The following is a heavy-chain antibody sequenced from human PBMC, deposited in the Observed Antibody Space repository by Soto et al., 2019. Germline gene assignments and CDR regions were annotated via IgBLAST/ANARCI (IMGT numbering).Heavy chain of an antibody. CDR2: IYCDDDK. D-gene: IGHD1-7*01. CDR1: GFSFSTDGMG. V-gene: IGHV2-5*02. J-gene: IGHJ4*02. CDR3: ARVYGADSGTRYYFDY. Sequence: QITLKESGPRLVKPTQTLTLTCTFSGFSFSTDGMGVGWIRQPPGKALGWLALIYCDDDKPFSPSLKSRLTITEAGSRNQVVLTSTNMARADTVTYYCARVYGADSGTRYYFDYWCQGTEVTVSS.